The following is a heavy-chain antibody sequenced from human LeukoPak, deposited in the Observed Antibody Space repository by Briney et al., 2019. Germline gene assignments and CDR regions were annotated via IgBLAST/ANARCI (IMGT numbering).Heavy chain of an antibody. J-gene: IGHJ4*02. Sequence: GASVKVSCKASGYTFTSYGISWVRQAPGQGLEWMGWITTYNDNTNYAQGRVTMTTDTSTSTAFMELRSLRSDDTAVYYCARVGGSYYESSGYYPLDYWGQGTLVTVSS. CDR1: GYTFTSYG. D-gene: IGHD3-22*01. CDR3: ARVGGSYYESSGYYPLDY. V-gene: IGHV1-18*01. CDR2: ITTYNDNT.